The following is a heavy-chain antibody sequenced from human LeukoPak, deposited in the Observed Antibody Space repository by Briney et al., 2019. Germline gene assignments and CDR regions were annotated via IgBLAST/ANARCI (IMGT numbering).Heavy chain of an antibody. CDR1: GYTFTGYY. D-gene: IGHD3-22*01. Sequence: ASVKVSCKASGYTFTGYYMHWVRQAPGQGLEWMGWINPNSGGTNYAQKFQGRVTMTRDTSISTAYMELSRLRYDDTAVYYCARESADYYDSSGYYYLVYYFDYWGQGTLVTVSS. CDR3: ARESADYYDSSGYYYLVYYFDY. V-gene: IGHV1-2*02. CDR2: INPNSGGT. J-gene: IGHJ4*02.